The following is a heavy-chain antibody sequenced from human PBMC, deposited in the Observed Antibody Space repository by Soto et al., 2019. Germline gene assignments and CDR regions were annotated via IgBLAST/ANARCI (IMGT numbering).Heavy chain of an antibody. D-gene: IGHD2-15*01. V-gene: IGHV1-18*04. J-gene: IGHJ4*02. CDR3: ARTPRAQIIVLEAATRFDY. Sequence: QVQLVQSGAEVKRPGASLKVSCKASGYTFTTYGFNWVRQAPGQGLEWMGWISPYNGDTNYAQNFQGRVTLTTDTSTSTAYMELSSLTSDNTAVYYCARTPRAQIIVLEAATRFDYWGQGTLVTVSS. CDR2: ISPYNGDT. CDR1: GYTFTTYG.